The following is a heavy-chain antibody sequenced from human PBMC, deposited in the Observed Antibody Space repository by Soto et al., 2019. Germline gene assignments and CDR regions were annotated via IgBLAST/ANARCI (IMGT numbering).Heavy chain of an antibody. Sequence: EVQLLESGGGLVQPGGSLRLSCAAAGFTFSIYAMSWVRQAPGKGLEWVSAISGSGGSTYYADPVKGRFTISRDNSKNTLYLQMNSLRADDTAVYDCAKATRGGAATLIRHYWCQGPLVALSS. CDR1: GFTFSIYA. D-gene: IGHD6-13*01. V-gene: IGHV3-23*01. CDR2: ISGSGGST. J-gene: IGHJ4*02. CDR3: AKATRGGAATLIRHY.